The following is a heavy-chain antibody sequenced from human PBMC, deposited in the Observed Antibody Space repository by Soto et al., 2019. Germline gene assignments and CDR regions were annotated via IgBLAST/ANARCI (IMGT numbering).Heavy chain of an antibody. J-gene: IGHJ5*02. D-gene: IGHD2-15*01. CDR1: GGSISSSSYY. CDR2: MYYTGTT. Sequence: SETLSLTCTVSGGSISSSSYYWGWIRQPPGKGLEWIGSMYYTGTTYYNPSLKSRVTISVGTSKNQFSLKLSSVTAADTAVYFCARRRRYCSGGNCYSEGWFDPWGQGTLVTVS. CDR3: ARRRRYCSGGNCYSEGWFDP. V-gene: IGHV4-39*01.